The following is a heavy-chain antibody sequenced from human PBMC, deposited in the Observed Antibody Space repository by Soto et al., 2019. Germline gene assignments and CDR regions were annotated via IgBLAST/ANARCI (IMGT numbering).Heavy chain of an antibody. CDR2: IYHSGST. D-gene: IGHD4-17*01. Sequence: KPSETLSLTCAVSGGSISSGGYSWSWIRQPPGKGLEWIGYIYHSGSTYYNSSLKSRVTISVDRSKNQFSLKLSSVTAADTAVYYCARVVPTVTTTLSSPNYDNWFDPWGQGTLVTVSS. J-gene: IGHJ5*02. V-gene: IGHV4-30-2*01. CDR3: ARVVPTVTTTLSSPNYDNWFDP. CDR1: GGSISSGGYS.